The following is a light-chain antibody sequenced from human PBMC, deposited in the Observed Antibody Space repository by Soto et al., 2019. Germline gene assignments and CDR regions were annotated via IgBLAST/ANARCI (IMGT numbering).Light chain of an antibody. CDR2: SSD. V-gene: IGLV1-47*02. CDR3: AAWDDSLSGPVV. Sequence: QSVLTQPPSASGTPGQRVTISCSGSSSNMGSNYVYWYQQLPGTAPKLLIYSSDQRPSGVPDRFSGSKSGTSASLAISGLRSEDEADYYCAAWDDSLSGPVVFGGGTKLTVL. CDR1: SSNMGSNY. J-gene: IGLJ2*01.